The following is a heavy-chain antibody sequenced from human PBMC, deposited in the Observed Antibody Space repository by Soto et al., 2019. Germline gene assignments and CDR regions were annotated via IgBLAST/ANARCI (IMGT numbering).Heavy chain of an antibody. CDR3: ARERSGTPDY. CDR1: GYTFTNYG. J-gene: IGHJ4*02. Sequence: ASVKVSCKTSGYTFTNYGISWVRQAPGQGLEWMGWITTDKGKTTYAQKFQGRVTMTRNTSISTAYMELSSLRSEDTAVYYCARERSGTPDYWGQGTLVTVSS. D-gene: IGHD1-1*01. CDR2: ITTDKGKT. V-gene: IGHV1-8*01.